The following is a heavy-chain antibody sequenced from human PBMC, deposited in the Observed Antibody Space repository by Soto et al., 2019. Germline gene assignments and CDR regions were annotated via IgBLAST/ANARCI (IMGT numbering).Heavy chain of an antibody. Sequence: SETLSLTCTVSGGSISSSSYYWGWIRQPPGKGLEWIGSIYYSGSTYYNPSLKSRVTISVDTSKNQFSLKLSSVTAADTAVYYCARHAPEDEAAAGTVWFDPWGQGTLVTVSS. CDR1: GGSISSSSYY. CDR2: IYYSGST. V-gene: IGHV4-39*01. D-gene: IGHD6-13*01. J-gene: IGHJ5*02. CDR3: ARHAPEDEAAAGTVWFDP.